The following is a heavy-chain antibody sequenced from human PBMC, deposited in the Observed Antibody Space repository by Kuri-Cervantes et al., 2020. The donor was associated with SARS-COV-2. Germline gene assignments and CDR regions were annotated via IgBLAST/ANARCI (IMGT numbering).Heavy chain of an antibody. D-gene: IGHD5-18*01. V-gene: IGHV1-18*01. CDR2: ISAYNGNT. CDR3: ARTLYVDTAMGAYYYYYMDV. J-gene: IGHJ6*03. Sequence: GESLKISCKASGYTFTSYGISWVRQAPGQGLEWMGWISAYNGNTNYAQKLQGRVTMTTDTSTSTAYMELRSLRSDDTAVYYCARTLYVDTAMGAYYYYYMDVWGKGTTVTVSS. CDR1: GYTFTSYG.